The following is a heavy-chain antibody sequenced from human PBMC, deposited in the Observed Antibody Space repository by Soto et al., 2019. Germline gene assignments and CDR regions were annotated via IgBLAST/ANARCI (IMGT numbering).Heavy chain of an antibody. CDR1: GYTFTSYY. CDR2: INPSGGST. V-gene: IGHV1-46*01. Sequence: GASVKVSCKASGYTFTSYYMHWVRQAPGQGLEWMGIINPSGGSTSYAQKFQGWVTMTRDTSISTAYMELSRLRSDDTAVYYCARDLLSSGWSTNYYYYGMDVWGQGTTVTVSS. D-gene: IGHD6-19*01. J-gene: IGHJ6*02. CDR3: ARDLLSSGWSTNYYYYGMDV.